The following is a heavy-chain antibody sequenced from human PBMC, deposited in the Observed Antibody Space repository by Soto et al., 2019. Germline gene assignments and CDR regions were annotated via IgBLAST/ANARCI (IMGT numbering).Heavy chain of an antibody. CDR2: VSASGTGT. CDR3: ARDQGASYGLYYFNY. D-gene: IGHD5-18*01. J-gene: IGHJ4*02. Sequence: QAGRSLRLTCAAAGFTFRSYAMSWVRQAPGKGLEWVSAVSASGTGTYYSDSVKGRFTISGDNSKNTLYLQMNSLRAEDTALYYCARDQGASYGLYYFNYWGQGILVTASS. V-gene: IGHV3-23*01. CDR1: GFTFRSYA.